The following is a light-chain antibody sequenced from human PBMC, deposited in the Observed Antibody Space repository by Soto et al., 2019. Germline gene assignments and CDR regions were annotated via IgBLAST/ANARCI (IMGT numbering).Light chain of an antibody. CDR2: GAS. Sequence: EIVMTQSPATLSVVPVERATLSCRASQSVSSNLAWYQHKPGQAPRLLTYGASTRATGIPARFSGSGSGTEFTLTISSLQPEDFAVYYCQQYYNWPRTFGQGTKVDI. CDR3: QQYYNWPRT. V-gene: IGKV3-15*01. J-gene: IGKJ1*01. CDR1: QSVSSN.